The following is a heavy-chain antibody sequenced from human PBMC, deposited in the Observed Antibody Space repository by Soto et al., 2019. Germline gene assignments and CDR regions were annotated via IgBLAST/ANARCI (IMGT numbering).Heavy chain of an antibody. V-gene: IGHV1-69*01. D-gene: IGHD3-3*01. CDR2: IIPIFGTA. CDR1: GGTFSSYA. J-gene: IGHJ6*02. CDR3: ARVKRDDDPQANYYYYGMDV. Sequence: QVQLVQSGAEVKKPGSSVKVSCKASGGTFSSYAISWVRQAPGQGLEWMGGIIPIFGTANYAQKFQGRLKITADESTSTAYMELSSLRSEDTAVYYCARVKRDDDPQANYYYYGMDVWGQGTTVTVSS.